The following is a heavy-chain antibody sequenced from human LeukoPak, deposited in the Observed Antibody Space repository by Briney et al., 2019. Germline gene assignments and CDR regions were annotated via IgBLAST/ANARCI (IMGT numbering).Heavy chain of an antibody. CDR3: AKGDTMIVVVITTLAFDI. D-gene: IGHD3-22*01. CDR2: ISGSGGSI. Sequence: GGSLRLSCAASGFTFSSYAMSWVRQAPGKGLEWVSAISGSGGSIYYADSVKGRFTISRDNSKNTLYLQMNSLRAEDTAVYYCAKGDTMIVVVITTLAFDIWGQGTMVTVSS. CDR1: GFTFSSYA. V-gene: IGHV3-23*01. J-gene: IGHJ3*02.